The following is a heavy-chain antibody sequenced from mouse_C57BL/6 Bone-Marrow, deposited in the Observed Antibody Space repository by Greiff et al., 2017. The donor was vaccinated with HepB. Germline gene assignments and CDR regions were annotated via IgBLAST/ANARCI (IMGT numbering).Heavy chain of an antibody. CDR2: INPNNGGT. Sequence: EVQLQQSGPELVKPGASVKISCKASGYTFTDYYMNWVKQSHGKSLEWIGDINPNNGGTSYNQKFKGKATLTVDKSSSTAYMELRSLTSEDSAVYYCARGENDFDYWGQGTTLTVSS. J-gene: IGHJ2*01. V-gene: IGHV1-26*01. CDR3: ARGENDFDY. CDR1: GYTFTDYY.